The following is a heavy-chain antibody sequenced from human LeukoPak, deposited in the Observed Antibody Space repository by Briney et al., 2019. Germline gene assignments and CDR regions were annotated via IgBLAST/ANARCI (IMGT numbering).Heavy chain of an antibody. D-gene: IGHD3-9*01. J-gene: IGHJ4*02. CDR3: TTLSYDIHY. CDR1: GFTFSNAW. V-gene: IGHV3-15*01. Sequence: GGSLRLSCAASGFTFSNAWMTWVRQAPGKGLEWVGRLKSKADGGTTDYAAPVKGRFTISRDDSKNTLYLQMNSLKIEDTAVYYCTTLSYDIHYWGQGTLVTVSS. CDR2: LKSKADGGTT.